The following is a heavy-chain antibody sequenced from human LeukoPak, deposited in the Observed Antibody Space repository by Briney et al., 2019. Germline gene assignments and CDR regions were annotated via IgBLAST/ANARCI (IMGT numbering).Heavy chain of an antibody. D-gene: IGHD3-22*01. V-gene: IGHV4-30-4*02. CDR2: IYYSGST. Sequence: SDTLSLTCTVSGGSISSGDYYWSWIRQPPGKGLEWIGYIYYSGSTYYNPSLKSRVTISVDTSKNQFSLKLSSVTAADTAVYYCAREGYDSSGYYSRSVDYWGQGTLVTVSS. CDR3: AREGYDSSGYYSRSVDY. J-gene: IGHJ4*02. CDR1: GGSISSGDYY.